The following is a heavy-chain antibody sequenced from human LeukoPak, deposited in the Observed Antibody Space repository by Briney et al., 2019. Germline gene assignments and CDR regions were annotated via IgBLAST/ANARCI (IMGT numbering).Heavy chain of an antibody. V-gene: IGHV3-23*01. CDR3: AKDYDSSGYYPDY. J-gene: IGHJ4*02. Sequence: GGSLRLSCAASGFTFSSYAMNWVRQAPGKGLEWVSIISGSGDNTYYTDSVKGRFTISRDNAKNSLYLQMNSLRAEDTALYYCAKDYDSSGYYPDYWGQGTLVTVSS. CDR1: GFTFSSYA. D-gene: IGHD3-22*01. CDR2: ISGSGDNT.